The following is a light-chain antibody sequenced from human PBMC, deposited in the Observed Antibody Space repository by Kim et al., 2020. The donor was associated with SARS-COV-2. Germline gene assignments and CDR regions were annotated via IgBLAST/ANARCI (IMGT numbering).Light chain of an antibody. CDR3: QQYDNSLYT. V-gene: IGKV3-20*01. CDR2: GTS. CDR1: QSVSRSF. J-gene: IGKJ2*01. Sequence: LSPGDSATLSCRASQSVSRSFLVWYQQKPGQAPRLLIYGTSSRASGVPHRFSGSGSGTDFTLTISRLEPEDFAVYYCQQYDNSLYTFGQGTKLEI.